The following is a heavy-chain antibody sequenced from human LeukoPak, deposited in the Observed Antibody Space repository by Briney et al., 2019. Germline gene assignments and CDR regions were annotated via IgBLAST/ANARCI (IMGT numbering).Heavy chain of an antibody. CDR3: ARVRWPHPLDY. CDR1: GGSFSGYY. V-gene: IGHV4-34*01. Sequence: SETLSLTCAVYGGSFSGYYWSWIRQPPGKGLEWIGEINHSGSTNYNPSLKSRVTISVDTSKNQFSLKLSSVTAADTAVYYCARVRWPHPLDYWGQGTLVTVSS. CDR2: INHSGST. J-gene: IGHJ4*02. D-gene: IGHD2-15*01.